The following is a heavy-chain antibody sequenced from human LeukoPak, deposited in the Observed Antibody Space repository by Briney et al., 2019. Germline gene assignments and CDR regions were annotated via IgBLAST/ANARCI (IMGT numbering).Heavy chain of an antibody. CDR1: GGSISSSGYY. CDR2: IYYSGST. J-gene: IGHJ5*02. V-gene: IGHV4-39*01. CDR3: ARHEYSGSYYGLSWFDP. Sequence: PSETLSPTCTVSGGSISSSGYYWGWIRQPPGKGLEWIASIYYSGSTYYNPSLKSRVTISVDTSKNQLSLKLSSLTAADTAVYYCARHEYSGSYYGLSWFDPWDQGTLVTVSS. D-gene: IGHD1-26*01.